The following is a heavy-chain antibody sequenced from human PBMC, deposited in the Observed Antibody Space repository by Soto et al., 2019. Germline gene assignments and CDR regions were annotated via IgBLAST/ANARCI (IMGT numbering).Heavy chain of an antibody. D-gene: IGHD6-19*01. CDR3: ARDDGSGWHKVGMDV. V-gene: IGHV4-59*01. CDR2: IYYSGST. CDR1: GGSISIYY. J-gene: IGHJ6*02. Sequence: PSETLSLTCTVSGGSISIYYWSWIRQPPGKGLEWIGYIYYSGSTNYNPSLKSRVTISVDTSKNQFSLKLSSVTAADTAVYYCARDDGSGWHKVGMDVWGQGTRVTVSS.